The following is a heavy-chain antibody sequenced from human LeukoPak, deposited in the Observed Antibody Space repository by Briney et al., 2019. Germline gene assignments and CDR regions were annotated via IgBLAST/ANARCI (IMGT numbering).Heavy chain of an antibody. J-gene: IGHJ4*02. Sequence: SETLSLTCTVSGGSISSNTYYWGWIRQPPGKGLEWIGSINYSGSTFYNPSLKSRVTISVDTSKNQFPLILSSVTAADTAVYFCASARLSIVRGITNFDYWGQGTVVTVSS. V-gene: IGHV4-39*01. CDR1: GGSISSNTYY. CDR2: INYSGST. D-gene: IGHD3-10*01. CDR3: ASARLSIVRGITNFDY.